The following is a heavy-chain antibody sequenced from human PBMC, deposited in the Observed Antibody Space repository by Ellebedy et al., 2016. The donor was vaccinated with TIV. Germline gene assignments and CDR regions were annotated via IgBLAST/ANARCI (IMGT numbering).Heavy chain of an antibody. CDR2: FDPEDGET. D-gene: IGHD1-14*01. V-gene: IGHV1-24*01. Sequence: ASVKVSCXVSGYTLTELSMHWVRQAPGKGLEWMGGFDPEDGETIYAQKFQGRVTMTEDTSTDTAYMELSSLRSEDTAVYYCATANPQSEPYYGMDVWGQGTTVTVSS. CDR3: ATANPQSEPYYGMDV. CDR1: GYTLTELS. J-gene: IGHJ6*02.